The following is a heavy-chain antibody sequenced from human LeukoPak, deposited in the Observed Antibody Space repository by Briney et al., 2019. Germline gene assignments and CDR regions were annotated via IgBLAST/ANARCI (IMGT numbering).Heavy chain of an antibody. J-gene: IGHJ3*02. D-gene: IGHD3-22*01. CDR3: ARPLHGRSSGSPQKDAFDI. CDR1: GFTFSSYA. V-gene: IGHV3-11*01. Sequence: GGSLRLSCAASGFTFSSYAMSWIRQAPGKGLEWVSYISSSGGSIYYVDSVKGRFTISRDNAKNSLYLQMNSLRAEDTAVYYCARPLHGRSSGSPQKDAFDIWGQGTMVTVSS. CDR2: ISSSGGSI.